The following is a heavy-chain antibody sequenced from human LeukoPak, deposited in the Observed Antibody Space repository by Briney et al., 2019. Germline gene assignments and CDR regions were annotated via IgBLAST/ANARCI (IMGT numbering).Heavy chain of an antibody. CDR3: ARSDCGGDCSDPYFDY. J-gene: IGHJ4*02. Sequence: GASVKVSCKASGYTFTSYYMHWVRQAPGQGLEWMGIINPSGGSTSYAQKFQGRVTMARDTSTSTVYMELSSLRSEDTAVYYCARSDCGGDCSDPYFDYWGQGTLVTVSS. D-gene: IGHD2-21*02. V-gene: IGHV1-46*01. CDR2: INPSGGST. CDR1: GYTFTSYY.